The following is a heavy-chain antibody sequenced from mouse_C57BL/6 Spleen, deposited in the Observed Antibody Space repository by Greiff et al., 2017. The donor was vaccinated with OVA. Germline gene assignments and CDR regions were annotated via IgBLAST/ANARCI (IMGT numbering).Heavy chain of an antibody. CDR2: IDPSDSYT. D-gene: IGHD2-3*01. CDR3: ARIDGYYGGFAY. V-gene: IGHV1-50*01. Sequence: QVQLQQSGAELVKPGASVKLSCKASGYTFTSYWMQWVKQRPGQGLEWIGEIDPSDSYTNYNQKFKGKATLTVDTSSSTAYMQLSSLTSEDSAVYYCARIDGYYGGFAYWGQGTLVTVSA. J-gene: IGHJ3*01. CDR1: GYTFTSYW.